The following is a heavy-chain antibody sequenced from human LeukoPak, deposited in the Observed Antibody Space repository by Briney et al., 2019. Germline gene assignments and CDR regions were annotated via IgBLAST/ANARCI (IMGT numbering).Heavy chain of an antibody. Sequence: GGSLRLSCAASGLTVGSSYMSWVRQAPGKGLEWVSIIYNDGSTYYADSMKGRFTISRDNSKNTLYLQVNSLRAEDTAMYYCARNILFAFDIWGQGTMVTVSS. CDR3: ARNILFAFDI. D-gene: IGHD2/OR15-2a*01. J-gene: IGHJ3*02. V-gene: IGHV3-53*01. CDR1: GLTVGSSY. CDR2: IYNDGST.